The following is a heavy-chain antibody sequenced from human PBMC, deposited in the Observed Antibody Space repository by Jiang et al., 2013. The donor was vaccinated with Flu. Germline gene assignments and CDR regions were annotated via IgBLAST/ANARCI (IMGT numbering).Heavy chain of an antibody. V-gene: IGHV6-1*01. J-gene: IGHJ4*02. CDR1: GDSVSSNSAA. CDR2: TYYRSRWYR. D-gene: IGHD7-27*01. Sequence: SQTLSLTCAISGDSVSSNSAAWNWIRQSPSRGLEWLGRTYYRSRWYRDFAPSVRSRITINADTSNNQFSLLLNSVTPEDTAVYYCARDQDWGWGYWGQGTLVTVSS. CDR3: ARDQDWGWGY.